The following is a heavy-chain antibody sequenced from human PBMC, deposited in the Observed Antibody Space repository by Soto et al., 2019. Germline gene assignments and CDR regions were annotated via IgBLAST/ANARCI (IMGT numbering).Heavy chain of an antibody. CDR1: GFTFSDYF. CDR2: INSDSTFT. D-gene: IGHD6-13*01. J-gene: IGHJ4*02. V-gene: IGHV3-11*06. CDR3: ARVGLIAAAGTTDY. Sequence: QVQLVESGGGLVKPGGSLRLSCTASGFTFSDYFMSWLRLAPGKGPEWISYINSDSTFTTYADFVRGRFTISRDNAKNSLYLQMDSLRAEGTAVYYCARVGLIAAAGTTDYWGQGTLVTVSS.